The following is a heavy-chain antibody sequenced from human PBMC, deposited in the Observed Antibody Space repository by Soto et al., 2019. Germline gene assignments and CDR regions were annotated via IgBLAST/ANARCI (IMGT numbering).Heavy chain of an antibody. CDR3: ARAGGLGAVAVDY. V-gene: IGHV4-30-2*01. Sequence: QLQLQESGSGLVKPSQTLSLTCAVSGGSISSGGYSWGWIRQPPGKGLEWIGYIYHSGSTYYNPSLNSRIAIAVDRSKNQFSLQLRSVPAADTAVYYCARAGGLGAVAVDYWGQGILVTVAS. CDR1: GGSISSGGYS. J-gene: IGHJ4*02. CDR2: IYHSGST. D-gene: IGHD6-19*01.